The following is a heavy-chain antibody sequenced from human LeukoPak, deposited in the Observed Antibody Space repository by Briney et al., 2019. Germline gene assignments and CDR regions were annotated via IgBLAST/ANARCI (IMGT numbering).Heavy chain of an antibody. CDR1: GFTFSSYG. J-gene: IGHJ6*03. V-gene: IGHV3-30*02. CDR2: IRYDGSNK. Sequence: GGSLRLSCAASGFTFSSYGMHWVRQAPGKGLEWVAFIRYDGSNKYYADSVKGRFTISRDNSKNTLYLQMNSLRAEDTAVYYCTRTGGERITIFGAVTHYFYYMDVWGKGTTVTVSS. CDR3: TRTGGERITIFGAVTHYFYYMDV. D-gene: IGHD3-3*01.